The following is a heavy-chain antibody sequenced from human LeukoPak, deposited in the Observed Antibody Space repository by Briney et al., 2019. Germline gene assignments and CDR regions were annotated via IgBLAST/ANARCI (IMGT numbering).Heavy chain of an antibody. CDR2: INSDGSST. Sequence: GGSLRLSCAASGFTFSSYWMHWVRQAPGKGLVWVSRINSDGSSTSYADSVKGRFTISRDNAKNSLYLQMNSLRAEDTAVYYCARASPSSPYYYYYYMDVWGKGTTVTVSS. V-gene: IGHV3-74*01. CDR3: ARASPSSPYYYYYYMDV. J-gene: IGHJ6*03. CDR1: GFTFSSYW. D-gene: IGHD6-6*01.